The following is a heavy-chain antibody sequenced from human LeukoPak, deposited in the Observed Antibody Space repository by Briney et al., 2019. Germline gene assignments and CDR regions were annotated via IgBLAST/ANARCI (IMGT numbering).Heavy chain of an antibody. J-gene: IGHJ4*02. V-gene: IGHV4-59*01. Sequence: SETLSLTCIVSGGSISSYYWSWIRQPSGKGLEWIGYIYYSGSTNYNPSLKSRVTISVDTSKNQFSLKLSSVTAADTAVYYCARLYYYDRSGYSSGDYWGQGTLVTVSS. D-gene: IGHD3-22*01. CDR1: GGSISSYY. CDR2: IYYSGST. CDR3: ARLYYYDRSGYSSGDY.